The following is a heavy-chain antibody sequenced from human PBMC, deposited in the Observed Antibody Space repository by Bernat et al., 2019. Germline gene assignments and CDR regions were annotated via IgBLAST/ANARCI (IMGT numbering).Heavy chain of an antibody. D-gene: IGHD4-17*01. CDR1: GYTFTSYY. CDR3: ASRPKDGDSNDY. V-gene: IGHV1-46*01. Sequence: QVQLVQSGAEVKKPGASVKVSCKASGYTFTSYYMHWVQQAPGQGLEWMGIINPSGGSTSYAQKFQGRVTMTRDTSTSTVYMELSSLRSEDTAVYYCASRPKDGDSNDYWGQGTLVTVSS. CDR2: INPSGGST. J-gene: IGHJ4*02.